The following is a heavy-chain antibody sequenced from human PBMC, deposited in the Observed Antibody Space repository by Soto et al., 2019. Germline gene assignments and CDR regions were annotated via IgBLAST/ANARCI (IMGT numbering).Heavy chain of an antibody. CDR3: ARALKAFIVVVVAAPGAFDI. D-gene: IGHD2-15*01. J-gene: IGHJ3*02. V-gene: IGHV4-31*03. CDR2: IYYSGST. CDR1: GGSISSGGYY. Sequence: QVQLQESGPGLVKPSQTLSLTCTVSGGSISSGGYYWSWIRQHPGKGLEWIGYIYYSGSTYYNPSLKSRVTISVDTSKNQFSLKLSSVTAADTAVYYCARALKAFIVVVVAAPGAFDIWGQGTMVTVSS.